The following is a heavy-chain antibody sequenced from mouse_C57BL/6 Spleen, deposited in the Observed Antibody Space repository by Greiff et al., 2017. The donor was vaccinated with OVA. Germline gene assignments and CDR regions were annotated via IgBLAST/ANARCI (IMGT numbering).Heavy chain of an antibody. Sequence: VQLQQPGAELVRPGSSVKLSCKASGYTFTSYWMDWVKQRPGQGLEWIGNIYPSDSETHYNQKFKDKATLTVDKSSSTAYMQLSSLTSEDSAVYYCARSSSPAYGGFDYWGQGTTLTVSS. J-gene: IGHJ2*01. CDR1: GYTFTSYW. CDR2: IYPSDSET. CDR3: ARSSSPAYGGFDY. V-gene: IGHV1-61*01. D-gene: IGHD1-1*01.